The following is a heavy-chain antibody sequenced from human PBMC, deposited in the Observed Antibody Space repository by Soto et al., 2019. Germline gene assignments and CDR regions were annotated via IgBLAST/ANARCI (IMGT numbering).Heavy chain of an antibody. CDR2: ISDSGGTS. D-gene: IGHD1-26*01. Sequence: EVQLVDSGGGLVQPGGSLRLSCAASGFIFSNYVMSWVRQAPGKGLEWVSSISDSGGTSYYADSVKGRFTISRHNSKNTLYLQMNSLRAEDTAIYYCAKRPRALLTFDYWGQGTLVTVSS. CDR1: GFIFSNYV. J-gene: IGHJ4*02. CDR3: AKRPRALLTFDY. V-gene: IGHV3-23*04.